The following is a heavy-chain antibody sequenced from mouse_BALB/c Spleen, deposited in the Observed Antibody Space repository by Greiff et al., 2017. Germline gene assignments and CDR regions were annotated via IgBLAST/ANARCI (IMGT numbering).Heavy chain of an antibody. J-gene: IGHJ4*01. V-gene: IGHV1-80*01. Sequence: QVQLQQSGAELVRPGSSVKISCKASGYAFSSYWMNWVKQRPGQGLEWIGQIYPGDGDTNYNGKFKGKATLTADKSSSTAYMKLSSLTSEDSAVYFCARRKKGCAMDYWGQGTSVTVSS. CDR3: ARRKKGCAMDY. CDR1: GYAFSSYW. CDR2: IYPGDGDT.